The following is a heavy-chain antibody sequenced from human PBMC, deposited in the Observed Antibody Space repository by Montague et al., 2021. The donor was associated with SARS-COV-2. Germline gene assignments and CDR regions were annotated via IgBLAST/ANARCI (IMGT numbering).Heavy chain of an antibody. CDR1: GGSIRNYY. D-gene: IGHD3-16*01. V-gene: IGHV4-4*07. J-gene: IGHJ6*02. CDR2: IYSSGSI. CDR3: ARNPGEYYGMDV. Sequence: SETLSLTCTVSGGSIRNYYWSLIRQPAGTGLEWIGRIYSSGSINSNPSLKTRITLSVDTSKNQLSLRLNSVTAADTAVYYCARNPGEYYGMDVWGQGTTVTVSS.